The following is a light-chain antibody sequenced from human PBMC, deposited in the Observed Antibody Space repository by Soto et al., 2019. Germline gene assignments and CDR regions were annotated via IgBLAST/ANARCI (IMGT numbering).Light chain of an antibody. CDR2: EVT. V-gene: IGLV2-8*01. CDR1: SSDVGGYNY. Sequence: QSALTQPPSASGSPGQSVTISCTGTSSDVGGYNYVSWYQQHPGKAPKLMIYEVTKRPSGVPDRFSGSKSGNTASLTVSGLQAEDEADYYCSSYVGSNNVEFGGGTKVTVL. J-gene: IGLJ3*02. CDR3: SSYVGSNNVE.